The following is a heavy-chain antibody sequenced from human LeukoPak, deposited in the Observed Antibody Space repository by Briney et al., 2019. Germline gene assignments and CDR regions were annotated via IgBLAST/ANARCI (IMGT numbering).Heavy chain of an antibody. CDR2: INPNSGGT. CDR1: GYTFAGYY. V-gene: IGHV1-2*02. J-gene: IGHJ4*02. Sequence: ASVKVSCKASGYTFAGYYMHWVRQAPGQGLEWMGWINPNSGGTNYAQKFQGRVTMTRDTSISTAYMELSRLRSDDTAVYYCARDTLVGATDVDYWGQGTLVTVSS. CDR3: ARDTLVGATDVDY. D-gene: IGHD1-26*01.